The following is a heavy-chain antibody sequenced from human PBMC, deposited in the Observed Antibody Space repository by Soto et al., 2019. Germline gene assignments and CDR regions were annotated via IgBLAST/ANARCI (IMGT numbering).Heavy chain of an antibody. CDR2: IYHSGST. V-gene: IGHV4-4*02. D-gene: IGHD5-18*01. Sequence: QVQLQESGPGLVKPSGTLSLTCAVSGGSISSSTWLSWVRQPPGKGLEWIGEIYHSGSTNYNPSLTSRVTISVDKSKTQFSLKLSSVTAADTAVYYCARDDRYSYGWYNWFDPWGQGTLVTVSS. J-gene: IGHJ5*02. CDR3: ARDDRYSYGWYNWFDP. CDR1: GGSISSSTW.